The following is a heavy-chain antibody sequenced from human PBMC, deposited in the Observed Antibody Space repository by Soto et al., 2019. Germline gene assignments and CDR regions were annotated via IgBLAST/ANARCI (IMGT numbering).Heavy chain of an antibody. Sequence: GGSLRLSCAVSGFTFSDYWMSWVRQAPGKGLEWVANIKQDGNEKYYVDTVKGRFTISRDNAKNSLYLQMNSLRAEETAVYYCARGLGSRGWYFDLWGRGTLVTVSS. V-gene: IGHV3-7*01. CDR2: IKQDGNEK. J-gene: IGHJ2*01. D-gene: IGHD6-13*01. CDR3: ARGLGSRGWYFDL. CDR1: GFTFSDYW.